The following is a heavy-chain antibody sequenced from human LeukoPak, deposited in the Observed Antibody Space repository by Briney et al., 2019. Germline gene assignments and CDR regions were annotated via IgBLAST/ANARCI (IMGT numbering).Heavy chain of an antibody. J-gene: IGHJ4*02. Sequence: SETLSLTCAVYGGSFSGYYWSWIRQPPGKGLEWIGEINHSGSTNYNPSLKSRVTISVDTSKNQFSLKLSSVTAADTAVYYCARGDYYYDSSGYYFDYWGQGTLATVSS. V-gene: IGHV4-34*01. D-gene: IGHD3-22*01. CDR2: INHSGST. CDR3: ARGDYYYDSSGYYFDY. CDR1: GGSFSGYY.